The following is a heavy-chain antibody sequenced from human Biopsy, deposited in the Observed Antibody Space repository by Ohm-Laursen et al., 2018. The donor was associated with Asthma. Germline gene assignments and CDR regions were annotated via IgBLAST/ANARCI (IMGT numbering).Heavy chain of an antibody. Sequence: PSETLSLTCAVSGDSIDSGDYSWTWIRQSPGVGLEWIGYIYRNGDPYYNPTLKNRVTLSIDRSKNQFSLRLRSVTAADTAVYYCARGWNCGGDCYSLDAWGQGTLVTVSS. CDR3: ARGWNCGGDCYSLDA. J-gene: IGHJ5*02. CDR1: GDSIDSGDYS. CDR2: IYRNGDP. D-gene: IGHD2-21*02. V-gene: IGHV4-30-2*06.